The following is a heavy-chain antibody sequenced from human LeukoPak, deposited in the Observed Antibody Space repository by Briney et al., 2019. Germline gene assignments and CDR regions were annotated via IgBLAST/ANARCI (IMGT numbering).Heavy chain of an antibody. CDR1: GGSISSSSYY. D-gene: IGHD3-22*01. V-gene: IGHV4-39*07. J-gene: IGHJ3*02. CDR2: IYYSGCT. CDR3: ARAHTPITMIVVALDAFDI. Sequence: SETLSLTCTVSGGSISSSSYYWGWIRQPPGKGLEWIGSIYYSGCTYYNPSLKSRVTISVDTSKYQFSLKLSSVTAADTAVYYCARAHTPITMIVVALDAFDIWGQGTMVTVSS.